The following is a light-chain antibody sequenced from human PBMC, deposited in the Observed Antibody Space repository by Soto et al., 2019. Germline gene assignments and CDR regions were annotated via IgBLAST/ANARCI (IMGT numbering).Light chain of an antibody. CDR1: SSDVGGNKY. V-gene: IGLV2-14*01. J-gene: IGLJ1*01. Sequence: QSALTQPASVSGSPGQSITISCTGTSSDVGGNKYVSWYQQYPGKVPKLLINKVTNRPSGVSYRFSGSKSGNTASVTISALLAEDEADYFCVSSTSDSLYVFGTGTKVTVL. CDR3: VSSTSDSLYV. CDR2: KVT.